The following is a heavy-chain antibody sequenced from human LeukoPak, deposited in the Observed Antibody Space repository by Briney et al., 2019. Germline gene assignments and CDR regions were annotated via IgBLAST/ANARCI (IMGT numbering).Heavy chain of an antibody. CDR1: GFSFSTYA. V-gene: IGHV3-23*01. CDR2: ITNSGHST. CDR3: AKEAPGDFDY. Sequence: GESLRLSCAASGFSFSTYAMNWVRQAPGKGLEWVSVITNSGHSTQYADSVKGRFTISRDNSKNTLYLQMNSLRAEDTAVYYCAKEAPGDFDYWGQGTLVTVSS. J-gene: IGHJ4*02. D-gene: IGHD3-10*01.